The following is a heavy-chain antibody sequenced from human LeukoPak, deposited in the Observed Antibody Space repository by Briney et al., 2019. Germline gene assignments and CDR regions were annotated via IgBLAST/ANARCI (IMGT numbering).Heavy chain of an antibody. CDR2: IYNSGNT. J-gene: IGHJ4*02. V-gene: IGHV4-59*01. D-gene: IGHD2-2*01. CDR1: GDSISRSY. CDR3: ARGRGSNYALYYFDY. Sequence: PPETLSLTSTVPGDSISRSYWAWIRPPPRKGLEWVGFIYNSGNTYYNPSLKSRVSISVDTSKNLFSLKLPSVTTADTAVYYCARGRGSNYALYYFDYWGQGTLVTVSS.